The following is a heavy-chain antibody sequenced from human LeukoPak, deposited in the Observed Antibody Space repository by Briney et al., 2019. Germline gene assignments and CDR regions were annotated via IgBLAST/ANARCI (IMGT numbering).Heavy chain of an antibody. CDR2: IKQDGGEK. CDR3: ASNWDYVRGYGMDV. Sequence: CAACGVTYRCRWLSWVDQAPGKRLPWVANIKQDGGEKHYVDSARGRFTISRDNTKNSLYLQMNSLRGEDSAIYYCASNWDYVRGYGMDVWGQGTTVTVSS. V-gene: IGHV3-7*01. CDR1: GVTYRCRW. J-gene: IGHJ6*02. D-gene: IGHD1-7*01.